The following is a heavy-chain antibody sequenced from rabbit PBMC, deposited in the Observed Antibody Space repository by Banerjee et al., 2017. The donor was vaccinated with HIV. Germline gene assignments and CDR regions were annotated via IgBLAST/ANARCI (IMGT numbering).Heavy chain of an antibody. V-gene: IGHV1S40*01. Sequence: QSLEESGGGLVQPEGSLTLTCKASGFSFSSSDYICWVRQAPGKGLEWISCIAGSSSGFTYSATWATGRFTISKTSSTTVTLQMTSLTVADTATYFCARDTVTSFSSYGMDLWGQGTLVTVS. CDR1: GFSFSSSDY. D-gene: IGHD7-1*01. J-gene: IGHJ6*01. CDR3: ARDTVTSFSSYGMDL. CDR2: IAGSSSGFT.